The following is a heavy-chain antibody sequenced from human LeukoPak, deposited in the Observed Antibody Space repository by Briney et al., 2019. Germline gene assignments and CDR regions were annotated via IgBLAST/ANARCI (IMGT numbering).Heavy chain of an antibody. J-gene: IGHJ6*02. D-gene: IGHD6-13*01. CDR1: GFTFSSYA. CDR2: ISGSGGST. Sequence: GGSLRLSCAASGFTFSSYAMSWVRQAPGKGLEWVSAISGSGGSTYYADSVKGRFTISRDNSKNTLYLQMSSLRAEDTAVYYCAKVAAAGYYYYYGMDVWGQGTTVTVSS. V-gene: IGHV3-23*01. CDR3: AKVAAAGYYYYYGMDV.